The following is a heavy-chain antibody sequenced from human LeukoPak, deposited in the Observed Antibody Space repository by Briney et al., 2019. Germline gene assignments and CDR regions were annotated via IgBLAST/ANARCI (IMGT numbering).Heavy chain of an antibody. CDR1: GFTFSTYW. V-gene: IGHV3-74*01. CDR3: AKSRRAYCSGGSCFGLWDY. D-gene: IGHD2-15*01. Sequence: GGSLRLSCAASGFTFSTYWMHCVRQAPGKGLVWVSRINSDERSTTYADSVKGRFTISRDNAKNTLYLQMNSLRAEDTAVYYCAKSRRAYCSGGSCFGLWDYWGQGTLVTVSS. J-gene: IGHJ4*02. CDR2: INSDERST.